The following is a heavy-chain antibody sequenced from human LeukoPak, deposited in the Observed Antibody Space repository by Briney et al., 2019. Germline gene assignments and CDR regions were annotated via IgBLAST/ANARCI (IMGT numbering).Heavy chain of an antibody. CDR1: GYTFTSYY. V-gene: IGHV1-46*01. J-gene: IGHJ4*02. CDR2: INPSGGST. D-gene: IGHD4-17*01. Sequence: ASVKVSCKASGYTFTSYYMHWVRQAPGQGLEWMGIINPSGGSTSYAQKYQGRVTMTRDTSTSTVYMELSSLRSEDTAVYYCARDYSGAAPFDYWGQGTLVTVSS. CDR3: ARDYSGAAPFDY.